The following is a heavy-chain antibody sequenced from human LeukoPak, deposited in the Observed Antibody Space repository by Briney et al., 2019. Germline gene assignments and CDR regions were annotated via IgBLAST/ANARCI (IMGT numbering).Heavy chain of an antibody. CDR1: GGSISSSSYY. D-gene: IGHD2-2*01. V-gene: IGHV4-39*01. CDR2: IYYSGST. Sequence: SETLSLTCTVSGGSISSSSYYWGWIRQPPGKGLEWIGSIYYSGSTYYNPSLKSRVTISVDTSKNQFSLKPSSVTAADTAVYYCARWQTYCSSTSCYAVTPFFDYWGQGTLVTVSS. J-gene: IGHJ4*02. CDR3: ARWQTYCSSTSCYAVTPFFDY.